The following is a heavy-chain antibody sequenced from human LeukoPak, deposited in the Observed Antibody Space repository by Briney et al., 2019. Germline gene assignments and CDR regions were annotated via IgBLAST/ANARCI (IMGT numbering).Heavy chain of an antibody. D-gene: IGHD1-14*01. V-gene: IGHV3-21*01. Sequence: GGSLRLSCAASGFTFSSYSMNWVRQAPGKGLEWVSSISSSSSYIYYADSVKGRFTISRDNSKNTLYLQMNSLRAEDTAVYYCARDLTASDRGYYYGMDVWGQGTTVTVSS. CDR2: ISSSSSYI. CDR1: GFTFSSYS. J-gene: IGHJ6*02. CDR3: ARDLTASDRGYYYGMDV.